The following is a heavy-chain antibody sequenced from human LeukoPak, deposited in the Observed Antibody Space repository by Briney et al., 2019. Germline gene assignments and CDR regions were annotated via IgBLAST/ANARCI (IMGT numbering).Heavy chain of an antibody. V-gene: IGHV4-39*01. CDR2: IYYSGST. D-gene: IGHD3-22*01. Sequence: PSETLSLTCTVSCDSISTSSYYWGWIRQPPGKGLEWLGSIYYSGSTYYNPSLKSRVTISVDTSKNQFSLNLYSVTAADTAVFYCARSYYYDYRQIDYWGQGTLVTVSS. CDR1: CDSISTSSYY. J-gene: IGHJ4*02. CDR3: ARSYYYDYRQIDY.